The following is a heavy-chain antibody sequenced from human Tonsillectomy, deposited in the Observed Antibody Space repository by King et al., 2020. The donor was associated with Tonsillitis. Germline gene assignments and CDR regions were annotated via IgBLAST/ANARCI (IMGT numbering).Heavy chain of an antibody. CDR2: VSYEGINK. D-gene: IGHD3-10*01. CDR3: ANPGLLWCGESPRQGGAFDI. V-gene: IGHV3-30*18. J-gene: IGHJ3*02. Sequence: VQLVEAGGGVVQPGRSLRLSCAASGFTFSSYGMHWVRQAPGKGLEWVASVSYEGINKYYADSVKGRFTISRDNSKNTLYLQMNNLRPEDTAVYYCANPGLLWCGESPRQGGAFDIWGQGTVVSVSS. CDR1: GFTFSSYG.